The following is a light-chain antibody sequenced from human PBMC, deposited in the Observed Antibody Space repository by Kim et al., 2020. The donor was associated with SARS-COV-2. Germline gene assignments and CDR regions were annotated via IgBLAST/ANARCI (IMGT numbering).Light chain of an antibody. J-gene: IGKJ4*01. CDR2: DAS. CDR3: QQRSNWPLT. V-gene: IGKV3-11*01. CDR1: QSVRSY. Sequence: LSPGERATLSCRASQSVRSYLAWYQQKPGQAPRLLIYDASTRATGIPARFSGSGSGTDFTLTISSLEPEDFAVYYCQQRSNWPLTFGGGTKVDIK.